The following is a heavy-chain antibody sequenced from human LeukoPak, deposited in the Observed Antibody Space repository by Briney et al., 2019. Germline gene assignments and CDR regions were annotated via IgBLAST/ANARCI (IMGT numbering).Heavy chain of an antibody. J-gene: IGHJ5*02. CDR1: GFTFGDYA. Sequence: GGSLRLSCTASGFTFGDYAMSWVRQAPGKGLEWVGRIKSKTDGGTTDYAEPAKGRFTISRDDSKITLYLQMNSLKTEDTAVYYCTTGLYDYDSGSYSFPWGQGTQVTVSS. D-gene: IGHD3-10*01. CDR3: TTGLYDYDSGSYSFP. V-gene: IGHV3-15*01. CDR2: IKSKTDGGTT.